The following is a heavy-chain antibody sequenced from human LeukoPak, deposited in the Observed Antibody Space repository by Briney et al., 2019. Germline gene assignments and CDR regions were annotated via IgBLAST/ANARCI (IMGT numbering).Heavy chain of an antibody. CDR2: IWYDGSNK. Sequence: GGSLRLSCAASGFTFSSYGMHWVRQAPGKGLEWVAVIWYDGSNKYYADSVKGRFTISRDNSKNTLYLQMNSLRAKDTAVYYCARETYYDFWSGYHAYPPLDYWGQGTLVTVSS. CDR3: ARETYYDFWSGYHAYPPLDY. J-gene: IGHJ4*02. V-gene: IGHV3-33*01. D-gene: IGHD3-3*01. CDR1: GFTFSSYG.